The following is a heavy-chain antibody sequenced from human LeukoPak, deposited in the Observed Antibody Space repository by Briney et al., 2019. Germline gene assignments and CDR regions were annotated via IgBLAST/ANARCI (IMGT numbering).Heavy chain of an antibody. Sequence: PGGSLRLSCAASGFTFSSYAMSWVRQAPGKGLEWVSYISSSSSTIYYADSVKGRFTISRDNAKNSLYLQMNSLRAEDTAVYYCARGEVGSGWYGVPPDAFDIWGQGTMVTVSS. D-gene: IGHD6-19*01. J-gene: IGHJ3*02. CDR2: ISSSSSTI. CDR1: GFTFSSYA. CDR3: ARGEVGSGWYGVPPDAFDI. V-gene: IGHV3-48*04.